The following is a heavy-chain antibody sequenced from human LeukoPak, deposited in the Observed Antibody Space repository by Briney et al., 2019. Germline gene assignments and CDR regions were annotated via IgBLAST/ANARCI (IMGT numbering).Heavy chain of an antibody. CDR3: AKARGATYGTYYFDY. CDR1: GFTFSSYA. V-gene: IGHV3-23*01. D-gene: IGHD4/OR15-4a*01. J-gene: IGHJ4*02. CDR2: SGSGGDT. Sequence: GGSLRLSCAASGFTFSSYAMNWVRQAPGKGLEWVSISGSGGDTYYADSVKGRFTISRDNSKNTLYLQMNSLRAEDTAIYYCAKARGATYGTYYFDYWGQGTLVTVSS.